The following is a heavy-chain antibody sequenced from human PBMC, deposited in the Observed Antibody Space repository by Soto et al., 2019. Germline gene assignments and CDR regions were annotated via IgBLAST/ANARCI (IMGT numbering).Heavy chain of an antibody. V-gene: IGHV4-34*01. Sequence: QVQLQQWGAGLLKPSETLSLTCAVYGGAFSGYYWSWIRQPPGKGLEWIWEINHSGSTNYNPSLKSRVTISIDPSKKQLYVKLSSVAAADTAVYYCAREGYYGSGSYSYPQVIKDNWFDPCGQGTLVTVSS. J-gene: IGHJ5*02. CDR1: GGAFSGYY. CDR3: AREGYYGSGSYSYPQVIKDNWFDP. CDR2: INHSGST. D-gene: IGHD3-10*01.